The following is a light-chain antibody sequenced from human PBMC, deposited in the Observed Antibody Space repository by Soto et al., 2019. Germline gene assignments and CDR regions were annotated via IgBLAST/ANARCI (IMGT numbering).Light chain of an antibody. J-gene: IGKJ4*01. CDR2: SAS. V-gene: IGKV1-39*01. CDR3: QQTFSNLLT. CDR1: ESISDY. Sequence: IQLTQSRSSLSASVGDRVTIACRASESISDYLNWYQHKPGEAPKVLVYSASTLRGGVPSRFSGTGSGTEFTLTISSLHPEDVATYYCQQTFSNLLTIGGGTKVEIK.